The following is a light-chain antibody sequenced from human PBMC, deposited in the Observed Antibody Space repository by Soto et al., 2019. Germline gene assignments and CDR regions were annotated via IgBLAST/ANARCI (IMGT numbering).Light chain of an antibody. CDR3: QQYNSYSVT. V-gene: IGKV1-5*01. CDR1: QSISSW. Sequence: DIQMNQSPSTLSASVGDRVTITCRASQSISSWLAWYQQKPGKAPKLLIYDASSLESGVPSRFSGSGSGTEFPLTISNLQPDDFSTYYCQQYNSYSVTFGQGTRMEIK. J-gene: IGKJ5*01. CDR2: DAS.